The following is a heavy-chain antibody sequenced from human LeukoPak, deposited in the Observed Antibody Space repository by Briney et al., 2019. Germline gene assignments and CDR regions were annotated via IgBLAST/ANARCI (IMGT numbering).Heavy chain of an antibody. V-gene: IGHV3-7*01. CDR3: VRGGTYWTVS. Sequence: GGSLRLSCTASEFTFSNFWMTWVRQAPGKGLEWVATIKPDGSEKYHVDSVSGRFTISRDNTNDSLFLQMNSLRVDDTAVYYCVRGGTYWTVSWGQGTLVNVS. J-gene: IGHJ5*01. CDR2: IKPDGSEK. CDR1: EFTFSNFW.